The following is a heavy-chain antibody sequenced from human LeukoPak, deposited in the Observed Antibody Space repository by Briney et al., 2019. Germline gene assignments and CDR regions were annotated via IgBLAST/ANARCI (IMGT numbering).Heavy chain of an antibody. V-gene: IGHV1-2*02. D-gene: IGHD2-2*01. CDR1: GYTFTGYY. Sequence: ASVKVSCKASGYTFTGYYMHWVRQAPGQGLEWMGWINPNSGGTNYAQKFQGRVTMTRDTSISTAYVELSRLRSDDTAVYYCARAMSLSVPAAIPYYYYGMDVWGQGTTVTVSS. CDR3: ARAMSLSVPAAIPYYYYGMDV. CDR2: INPNSGGT. J-gene: IGHJ6*02.